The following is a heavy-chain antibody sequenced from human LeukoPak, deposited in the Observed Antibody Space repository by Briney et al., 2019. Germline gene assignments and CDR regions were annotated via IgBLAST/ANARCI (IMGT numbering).Heavy chain of an antibody. V-gene: IGHV3-30*18. Sequence: PGGSLRLSCAASGFTFSSYGMHWVRQAPGKGLEWVAVISYDGSNKYYADSVKGRFTISRDNSKNTLYLQMNSLRAEDTAVYYCAKDRSSSFQGYFQHWGQGTLVTVSS. D-gene: IGHD6-13*01. J-gene: IGHJ1*01. CDR1: GFTFSSYG. CDR3: AKDRSSSFQGYFQH. CDR2: ISYDGSNK.